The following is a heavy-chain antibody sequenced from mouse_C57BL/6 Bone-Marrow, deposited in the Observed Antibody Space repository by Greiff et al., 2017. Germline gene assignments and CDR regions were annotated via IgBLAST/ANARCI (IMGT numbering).Heavy chain of an antibody. CDR1: GYSFTGYY. V-gene: IGHV1-42*01. J-gene: IGHJ4*01. CDR3: ARKDAMDK. Sequence: EVQLQQSGPELVKPGASVKISCKASGYSFTGYYMNWVKQSPEKSLEWIGEINPSTGGTTYNQKFKAKATLTVDKSSSTAYMQLKSLTSEDSAVYYCARKDAMDKWGQGTSVTVSS. CDR2: INPSTGGT.